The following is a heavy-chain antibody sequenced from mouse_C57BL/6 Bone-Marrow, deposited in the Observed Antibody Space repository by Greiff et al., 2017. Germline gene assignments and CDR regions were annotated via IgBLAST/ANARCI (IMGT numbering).Heavy chain of an antibody. Sequence: EVKLVESGGGLVKPGGSLKLSCAASGFTFSDYGMHWVRQAPEKGLEWVAYISSGSSTLYYADTVKGRFTISRDNAKNTLLLQMTSLRSEDTAMYYCANYYGSSASFAYWGQGTLVTVSA. CDR3: ANYYGSSASFAY. J-gene: IGHJ3*01. D-gene: IGHD1-1*01. CDR2: ISSGSSTL. V-gene: IGHV5-17*01. CDR1: GFTFSDYG.